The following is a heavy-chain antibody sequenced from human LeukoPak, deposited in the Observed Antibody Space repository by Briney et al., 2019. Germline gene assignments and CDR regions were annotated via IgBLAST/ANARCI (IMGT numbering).Heavy chain of an antibody. V-gene: IGHV4-59*12. CDR3: ARGFPKYSSGYQIENAFDI. J-gene: IGHJ3*02. CDR2: IYYSGST. CDR1: GGSISSYY. D-gene: IGHD3-22*01. Sequence: SETLSLTCTVSGGSISSYYWSWIRQPPGKGLEWIGYIYYSGSTNYNPSLKSRVTISVDRSKNQFSLKLSSVTAADTAVYYCARGFPKYSSGYQIENAFDIWGQGTMVTVSS.